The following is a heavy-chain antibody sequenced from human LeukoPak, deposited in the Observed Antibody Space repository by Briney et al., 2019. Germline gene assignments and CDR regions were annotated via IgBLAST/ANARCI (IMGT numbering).Heavy chain of an antibody. CDR2: IKTDGSET. V-gene: IGHV3-74*01. Sequence: PGGSLRLSCAASGFTFSNYWMHWVRHAPGKGLVWVSRIKTDGSETDYADSVKGRFTISRDNAKNTLYLQMNSLRAEDTAVYYCSKPLGDNGYHWGQATLVTASS. J-gene: IGHJ5*02. D-gene: IGHD4-17*01. CDR3: SKPLGDNGYH. CDR1: GFTFSNYW.